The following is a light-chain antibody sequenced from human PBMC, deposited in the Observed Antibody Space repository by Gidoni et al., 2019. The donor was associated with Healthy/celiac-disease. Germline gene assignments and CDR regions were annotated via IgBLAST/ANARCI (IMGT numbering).Light chain of an antibody. J-gene: IGKJ1*01. V-gene: IGKV3-20*01. CDR2: GAS. CDR3: QQYGNSPWT. Sequence: EIVLTQSPGTLSLSPGERATLSCRASQSVSNSYLAWYQQKPGQAPRLLIYGASSRATGIPDRFIGSGSGTDFTLTISRLEPEDFAVYYCQQYGNSPWTFGQGTKVEIK. CDR1: QSVSNSY.